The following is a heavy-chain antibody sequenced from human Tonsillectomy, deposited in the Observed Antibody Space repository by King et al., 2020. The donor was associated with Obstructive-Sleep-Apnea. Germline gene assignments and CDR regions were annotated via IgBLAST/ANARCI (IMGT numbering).Heavy chain of an antibody. J-gene: IGHJ3*02. V-gene: IGHV3-30*02. D-gene: IGHD3-10*01. Sequence: VQLVESGGGVVQPGGSLRLSCVASGFTFSSYGMHWVRQAPGKGLEWVAFIRYDGSNKDYADSVKGRFTISRDNSKNTLYLQMNSLRAEETAVYYCAKDLHGSGRYPDAFDIWGQGTMVTVSS. CDR1: GFTFSSYG. CDR3: AKDLHGSGRYPDAFDI. CDR2: IRYDGSNK.